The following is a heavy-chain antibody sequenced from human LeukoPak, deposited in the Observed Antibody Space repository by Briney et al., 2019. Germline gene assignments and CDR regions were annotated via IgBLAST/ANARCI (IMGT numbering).Heavy chain of an antibody. Sequence: PGGSLRLSCAASGLTFNRYAMHWVRQAPGKGLGWVAVISYDGSNKYYAGSVKGRFTISRDNSKNTLYLQMNSLRVEDTAVYYCAKDVYGSGSDYWGQGTLVTVSS. V-gene: IGHV3-30*04. J-gene: IGHJ4*02. CDR1: GLTFNRYA. CDR2: ISYDGSNK. CDR3: AKDVYGSGSDY. D-gene: IGHD3-10*01.